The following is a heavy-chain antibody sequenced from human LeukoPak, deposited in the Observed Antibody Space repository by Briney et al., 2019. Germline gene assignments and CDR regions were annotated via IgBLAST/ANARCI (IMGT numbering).Heavy chain of an antibody. CDR2: INHSGST. CDR3: ARGLRFGGGFDS. J-gene: IGHJ4*02. V-gene: IGHV4-34*01. CDR1: GGSFSGYY. D-gene: IGHD3-16*01. Sequence: SETLSLTCAVYGGSFSGYYWSWIRQPPGKGLEWIGEINHSGSTNYNPSLKSRVTISVDTSKNQFSLKLSSVTAADTAVYYCARGLRFGGGFDSWGQGTLLTVSS.